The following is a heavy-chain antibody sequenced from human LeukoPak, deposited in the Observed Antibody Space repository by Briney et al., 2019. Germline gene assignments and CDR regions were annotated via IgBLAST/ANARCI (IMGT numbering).Heavy chain of an antibody. V-gene: IGHV4-59*01. CDR3: AGGGYYYDSSGYYYPGYFQH. J-gene: IGHJ1*01. CDR2: IYYSGST. CDR1: GGSISSYY. D-gene: IGHD3-22*01. Sequence: SETLSLTCTVSGGSISSYYWSWIRQPPGKGLEWIGYIYYSGSTNYNPSLKSRVTISVDTSKNQFSLKLSSVTAADTAVYYCAGGGYYYDSSGYYYPGYFQHWGQGTLVIVSS.